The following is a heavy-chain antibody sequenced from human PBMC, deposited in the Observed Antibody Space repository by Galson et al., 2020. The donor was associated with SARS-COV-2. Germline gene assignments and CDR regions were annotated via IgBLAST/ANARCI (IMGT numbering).Heavy chain of an antibody. CDR2: ISFYGSDK. D-gene: IGHD5-12*01. J-gene: IGHJ4*02. CDR1: GFTFSSYG. CDR3: ARGKGYNFDS. V-gene: IGHV3-30*03. Sequence: GESLKISCAASGFTFSSYGMHWVRQAPGKGLDWVAFISFYGSDKYYADSVKGRFTLSRDNSKNRLYLQMNSLRTEDTAVYYCARGKGYNFDSWGQGTLVTVSS.